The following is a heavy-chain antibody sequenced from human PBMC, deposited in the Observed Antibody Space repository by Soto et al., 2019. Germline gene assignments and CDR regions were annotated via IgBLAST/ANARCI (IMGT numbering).Heavy chain of an antibody. CDR1: RYTFTSYG. J-gene: IGHJ4*02. V-gene: IGHV1-18*04. CDR3: ARSTGYFDY. D-gene: IGHD2-2*01. CDR2: ISAYTGNT. Sequence: GGSVKVYFKSSRYTFTSYGMSLVRQAPGQGLEWMGWISAYTGNTNYAQKLHGRVTMTTDTSTSTAYMELRSLRSYDTAVYYCARSTGYFDYWGQGTMVTVSS.